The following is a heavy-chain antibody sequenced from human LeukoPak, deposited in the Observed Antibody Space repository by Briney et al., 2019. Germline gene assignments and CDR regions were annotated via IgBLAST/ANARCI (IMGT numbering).Heavy chain of an antibody. J-gene: IGHJ6*03. Sequence: GGSLRLSCAASGFTFDDYAMHWVRQAPGKGLEWVSGISWNSASIGYADSVKGRFTISRDNAKNSLYLQMDSLRVEDTALYFCAKDISFMDLSYMDAWGEGTPVTVSS. CDR2: ISWNSASI. CDR3: AKDISFMDLSYMDA. D-gene: IGHD3/OR15-3a*01. V-gene: IGHV3-9*01. CDR1: GFTFDDYA.